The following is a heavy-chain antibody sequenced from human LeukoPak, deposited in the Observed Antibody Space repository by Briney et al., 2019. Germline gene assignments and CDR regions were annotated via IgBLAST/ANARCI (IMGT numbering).Heavy chain of an antibody. CDR3: VREFCSSGSCPPIR. CDR1: GFTFNTYS. V-gene: IGHV3-21*01. Sequence: GGSLRLSCAVSGFTFNTYSMTWVRQAPGKGLEWVSSISSSSNYIYYADSVKGRFTIFRDNAKNSLHLQMNSLRAEDTAVYYCVREFCSSGSCPPIRWGQGALVTVSS. CDR2: ISSSSNYI. D-gene: IGHD2-15*01. J-gene: IGHJ4*02.